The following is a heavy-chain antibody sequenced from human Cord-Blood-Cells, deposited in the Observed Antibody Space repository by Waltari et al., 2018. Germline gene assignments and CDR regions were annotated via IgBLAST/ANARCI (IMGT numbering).Heavy chain of an antibody. CDR1: GGTFSSYA. V-gene: IGHV1-69*01. D-gene: IGHD2-2*02. Sequence: QVQLVQSGAEVKKPGSSVKVSCKASGGTFSSYAISWVRQAPGKGLGWMGGIFPIFGTANYAQKFQGRVTITADESTSTAYMELSSLRSEDTAVYYCARVGNCSSTSCYMRGWFDPWGQGTLVTVSS. J-gene: IGHJ5*02. CDR3: ARVGNCSSTSCYMRGWFDP. CDR2: IFPIFGTA.